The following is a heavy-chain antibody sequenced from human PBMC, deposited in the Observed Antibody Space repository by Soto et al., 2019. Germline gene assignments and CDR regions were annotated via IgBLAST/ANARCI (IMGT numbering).Heavy chain of an antibody. J-gene: IGHJ4*02. CDR3: ARGPDYEGYFDY. CDR1: GGTFSNYA. D-gene: IGHD4-17*01. CDR2: IILPFGTP. V-gene: IGHV1-69*12. Sequence: QVRLVQSGAEVKKPGSSVKVSCKASGGTFSNYAIAWLRQPPGQGLEWMGGIILPFGTPNYAQKFQGRVTITADESMTTAYMEMSGLASEDTAVYYCARGPDYEGYFDYWGRGTLVTVSS.